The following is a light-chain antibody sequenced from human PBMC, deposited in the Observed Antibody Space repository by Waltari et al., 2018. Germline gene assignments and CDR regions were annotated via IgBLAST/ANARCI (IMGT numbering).Light chain of an antibody. CDR1: NSNIGGNS. CDR3: AVWDDSLGVV. J-gene: IGLJ3*02. CDR2: NDN. V-gene: IGLV1-44*01. Sequence: QSVLTQPPSVSGTPGQRVTISCSGSNSNIGGNSVNWYQQLPGTAPKLLIYNDNQGPSGGPDRVSASKSGTSASLAITGLQSEDDGYYYCAVWDDSLGVVFGGGTKLTVL.